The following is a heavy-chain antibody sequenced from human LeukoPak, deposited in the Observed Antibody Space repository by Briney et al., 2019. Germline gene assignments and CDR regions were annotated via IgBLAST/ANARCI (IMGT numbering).Heavy chain of an antibody. D-gene: IGHD2/OR15-2a*01. J-gene: IGHJ6*03. V-gene: IGHV1-69*13. Sequence: SVKVSCKASGGTFSSYAINWVRQAPGQGLEWMGGIIPIFGTANYAQKFQGRVTISADESTSTAYMELSSLRSDDTAVYYCARDNKTSYSYFMDVWGNGTTVTVSS. CDR1: GGTFSSYA. CDR3: ARDNKTSYSYFMDV. CDR2: IIPIFGTA.